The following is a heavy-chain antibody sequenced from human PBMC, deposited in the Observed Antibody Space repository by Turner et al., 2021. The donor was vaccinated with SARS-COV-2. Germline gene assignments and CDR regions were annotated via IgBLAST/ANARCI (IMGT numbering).Heavy chain of an antibody. Sequence: QVQLVQSGAEVKKPGASVKVSCKASGYTFTSYDINWVRQATGQGLEWMGWMNPNSGNTGYAQKFQGRVTMTRNTSISTAYMELSSLRSEDTAVYYCARGRVVVTAIHNWFDPWGQGTLVTVS. CDR1: GYTFTSYD. D-gene: IGHD2-21*02. CDR3: ARGRVVVTAIHNWFDP. J-gene: IGHJ5*02. V-gene: IGHV1-8*01. CDR2: MNPNSGNT.